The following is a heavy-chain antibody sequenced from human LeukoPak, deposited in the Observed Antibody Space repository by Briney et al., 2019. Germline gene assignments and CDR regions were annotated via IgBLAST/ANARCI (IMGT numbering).Heavy chain of an antibody. CDR1: GFTFSSYS. Sequence: GGSLRLSCAASGFTFSSYSMNWVRQAPGKGLEWVSSISSSSSYIYYADSVKGRFTISRDNAKNSLYLQMNSLRAEDTAVYYCARCSEVVPAATPQDVDYWGQGTLVTVSS. CDR2: ISSSSSYI. D-gene: IGHD2-2*02. CDR3: ARCSEVVPAATPQDVDY. J-gene: IGHJ4*02. V-gene: IGHV3-21*01.